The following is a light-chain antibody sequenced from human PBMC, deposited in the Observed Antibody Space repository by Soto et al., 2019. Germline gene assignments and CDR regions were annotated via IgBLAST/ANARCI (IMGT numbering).Light chain of an antibody. CDR1: SSDVGGYNY. Sequence: QSVLTQPASVYGSPGQSITISCTGTSSDVGGYNYVSWYQQHPGKAPKLMIYDVSNRPSGVSNRFSGSKSGNTASLTISGLQAEDEADYYCSSYTSSSTYVFGTGTRSP. CDR3: SSYTSSSTYV. J-gene: IGLJ1*01. V-gene: IGLV2-14*01. CDR2: DVS.